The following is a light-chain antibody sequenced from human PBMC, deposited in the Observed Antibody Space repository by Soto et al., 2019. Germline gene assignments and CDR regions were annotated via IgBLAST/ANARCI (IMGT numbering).Light chain of an antibody. J-gene: IGLJ3*02. CDR2: YDS. Sequence: SYELTQSPSVSVAPGKTARITCGGNNIGSESVHWYQQKPGQAPVLVIYYDSDRPSGIPERFSGSNSGNTATLTISRVEAGDEADYYCQVWDSSSDPWVFGGGTKLTVL. CDR1: NIGSES. CDR3: QVWDSSSDPWV. V-gene: IGLV3-21*04.